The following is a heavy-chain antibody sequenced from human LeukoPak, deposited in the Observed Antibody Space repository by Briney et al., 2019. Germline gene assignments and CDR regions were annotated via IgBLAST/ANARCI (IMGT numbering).Heavy chain of an antibody. CDR1: GYTFTSYD. D-gene: IGHD6-13*01. J-gene: IGHJ4*02. CDR3: ARGRLAAAGNPIDY. Sequence: ASVKVSCKASGYTFTSYDINWVRQATRQGLEWMGWMNPNSGNTGYAQKFQGRVTMTRNTSISTAYMELSSLRSEDTAVYYCARGRLAAAGNPIDYWGQGTLVTVSS. CDR2: MNPNSGNT. V-gene: IGHV1-8*01.